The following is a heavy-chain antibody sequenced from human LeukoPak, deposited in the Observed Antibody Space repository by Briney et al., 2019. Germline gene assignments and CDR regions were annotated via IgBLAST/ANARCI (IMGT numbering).Heavy chain of an antibody. D-gene: IGHD2-2*01. CDR2: IYTNGST. J-gene: IGHJ2*01. V-gene: IGHV4-4*07. CDR3: AKVQSYCSSTSCPRTYWYFDL. CDR1: GGSISSYY. Sequence: SETLSLTCTVSGGSISSYYWSWIRQPAGKGQEWIGRIYTNGSTNYNPSLKSRVTMSVDTSENQFSLKLSSVTAADTAVYYCAKVQSYCSSTSCPRTYWYFDLWGRGTLVTVSS.